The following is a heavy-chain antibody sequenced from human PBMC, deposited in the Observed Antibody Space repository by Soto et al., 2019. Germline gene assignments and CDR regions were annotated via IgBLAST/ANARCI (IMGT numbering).Heavy chain of an antibody. CDR3: ARVHYYDSSGLDY. Sequence: PSETLSLTCAVYGGSFSAYYWSWIRQPPGKGLEWIGEINHSGSTNYNPSLKSRVTISVDTPKNQLSLKLSSVTAADTAVYYCARVHYYDSSGLDYWGQGTLVTVS. CDR2: INHSGST. CDR1: GGSFSAYY. J-gene: IGHJ4*02. D-gene: IGHD3-22*01. V-gene: IGHV4-34*01.